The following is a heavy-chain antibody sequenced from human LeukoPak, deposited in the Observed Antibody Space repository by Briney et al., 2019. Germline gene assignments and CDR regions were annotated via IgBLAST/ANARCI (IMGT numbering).Heavy chain of an antibody. CDR1: DDSISDYY. J-gene: IGHJ4*02. D-gene: IGHD3-16*01. CDR3: TRGAGWLIDY. CDR2: FYNSGRS. V-gene: IGHV4-59*01. Sequence: SETLSLTCTVSDDSISDYYRGWIRQPPGKGLEWIGYFYNSGRSTYNPSLKSRVTISANTSKNHFSLKLNSVTTADTAVYYCTRGAGWLIDYWGQGILVTVSS.